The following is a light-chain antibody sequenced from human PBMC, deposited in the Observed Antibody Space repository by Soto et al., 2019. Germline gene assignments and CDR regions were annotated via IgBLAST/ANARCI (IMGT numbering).Light chain of an antibody. V-gene: IGKV3-20*01. CDR1: QSVSSSY. CDR2: GAS. J-gene: IGKJ4*01. Sequence: EIVLTQSPGTLSLSPGERATLSCRASQSVSSSYLAWNQQKPGQAPRLLIYGASSRATGIPDRFSGSGSGTDFTLTISRLEPEDFAVYYCQQCGSSPLTFGGGTKVEIK. CDR3: QQCGSSPLT.